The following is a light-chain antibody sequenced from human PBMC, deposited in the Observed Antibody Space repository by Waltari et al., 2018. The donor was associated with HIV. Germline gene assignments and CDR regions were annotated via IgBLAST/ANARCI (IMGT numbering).Light chain of an antibody. CDR2: EVS. Sequence: QSALTQPASVSGSPGQSITISCTGTSSDVGGYSYVSWYQQHRGKAPKLMYYEVSNRPVGVSNRFSGSKSVNTASLTISGLQAEDEAEYYCSSYTTSSSVLFGGGTKLTVL. CDR1: SSDVGGYSY. V-gene: IGLV2-14*01. J-gene: IGLJ2*01. CDR3: SSYTTSSSVL.